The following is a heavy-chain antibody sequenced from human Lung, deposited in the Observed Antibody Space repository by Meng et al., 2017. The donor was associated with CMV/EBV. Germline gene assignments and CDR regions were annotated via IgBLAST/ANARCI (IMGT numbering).Heavy chain of an antibody. CDR3: ARNGYCSSTSCYRYGMDV. V-gene: IGHV1-2*02. CDR1: GYTFTGYY. D-gene: IGHD2-2*01. J-gene: IGHJ6*02. Sequence: SVXVSXXASGYTFTGYYMHWVRQAPGQGLEWMGWINPNSGGTNYAQKFQGRVTMTRDTSISTAYMELSRLRSDDTAVYYCARNGYCSSTSCYRYGMDVWGQGTTVTVSS. CDR2: INPNSGGT.